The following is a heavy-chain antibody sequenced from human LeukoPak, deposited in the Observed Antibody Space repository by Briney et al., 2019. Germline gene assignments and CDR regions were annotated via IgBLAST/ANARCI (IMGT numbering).Heavy chain of an antibody. CDR3: ARDRWGCSYGGD. J-gene: IGHJ4*02. D-gene: IGHD5-18*01. CDR2: ITGGSTTI. V-gene: IGHV3-48*01. Sequence: GGSLRLSCAASGFTFRSYNMNWVRQAPGKGLEWVSYITGGSTTIYYADSVKGRFTISRDNAKNSLYLQMNSLRAEDTAVYYCARDRWGCSYGGDWGQGTLVTVSS. CDR1: GFTFRSYN.